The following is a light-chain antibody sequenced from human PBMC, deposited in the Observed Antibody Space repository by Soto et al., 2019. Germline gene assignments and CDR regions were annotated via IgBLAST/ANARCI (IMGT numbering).Light chain of an antibody. CDR2: DLT. CDR1: GNAVSYQL. J-gene: IGLJ1*01. Sequence: QSVLTQPASVSGAPGRSITISCSGNAVSYQLVSWYQKQPGKAPKLILYDLTTRPSGVSNRFSGFKSGTTASLRITGLQAEDEGEYYCCSYAGSTTDVFGTGTKVTV. V-gene: IGLV2-23*02. CDR3: CSYAGSTTDV.